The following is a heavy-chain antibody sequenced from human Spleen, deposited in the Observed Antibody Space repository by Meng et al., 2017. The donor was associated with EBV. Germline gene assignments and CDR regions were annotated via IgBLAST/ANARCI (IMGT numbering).Heavy chain of an antibody. D-gene: IGHD3-10*01. V-gene: IGHV1-69*01. CDR3: ASESGRGFTPDY. Sequence: VELVQCGAEVKKPGSSVKVSGKTSGGTFRSDAVSWVRQAPGQGLEWMGGLIPMSDAPYYAQKFQDRVTITADESTSTHYMDLSGLRSEDTAVYYCASESGRGFTPDYWGQGTRVTCYS. J-gene: IGHJ4*02. CDR1: GGTFRSDA. CDR2: LIPMSDAP.